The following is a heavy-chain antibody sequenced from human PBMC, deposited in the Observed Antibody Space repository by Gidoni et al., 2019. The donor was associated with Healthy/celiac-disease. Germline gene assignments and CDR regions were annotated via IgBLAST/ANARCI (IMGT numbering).Heavy chain of an antibody. CDR3: ASYDSSGYYSDYYYYGMDV. V-gene: IGHV1-69*01. J-gene: IGHJ6*02. D-gene: IGHD3-22*01. Sequence: QVQLVQSGAEVKKPGSSVKVSCKASGGTFSSYAISWVRQAPGQGLEWMGGIIPIFGTANYAQKFQGRVTITADESTSTAYMELSSLRSEDTAVYYCASYDSSGYYSDYYYYGMDVWGQGTTVTVSS. CDR1: GGTFSSYA. CDR2: IIPIFGTA.